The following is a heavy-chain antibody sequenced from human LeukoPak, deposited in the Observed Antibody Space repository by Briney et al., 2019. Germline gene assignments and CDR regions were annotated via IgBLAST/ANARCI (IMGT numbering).Heavy chain of an antibody. CDR1: GFTFSNYW. CDR2: INQNGSEE. CDR3: VRDGGVSGYDLLDY. V-gene: IGHV3-7*01. Sequence: GGSLRLSCAASGFTFSNYWMTWVRQAPGKGLEWVAHINQNGSEEHYMDSVKARFTISRDNAKNSLSLQMNSLRAEDTAVYYCVRDGGVSGYDLLDYWGQGTLVTVSS. D-gene: IGHD5-12*01. J-gene: IGHJ4*02.